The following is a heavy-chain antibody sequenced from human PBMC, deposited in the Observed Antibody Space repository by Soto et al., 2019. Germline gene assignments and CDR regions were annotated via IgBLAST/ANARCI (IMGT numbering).Heavy chain of an antibody. D-gene: IGHD4-4*01. Sequence: QLQLQESGPGLVKPSETLSLTCTVSGGSITSTSYYWGWIRQAPGKGLEWIATIYYRGSTYYNPSLKSRVTISADTSKNQISLTLRSVTAADTAVYYCASPVGADYTIDNWGQGTLVTVSS. CDR1: GGSITSTSYY. CDR2: IYYRGST. CDR3: ASPVGADYTIDN. J-gene: IGHJ4*02. V-gene: IGHV4-39*01.